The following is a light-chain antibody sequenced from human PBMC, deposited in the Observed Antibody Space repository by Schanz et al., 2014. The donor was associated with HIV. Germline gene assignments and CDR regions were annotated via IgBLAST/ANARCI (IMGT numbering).Light chain of an antibody. Sequence: DIQMTQSPSSLSASVGDRVTITCRASQAISNSLAWYQHKPGKVPALLIYRASTLQSGVPSRFSGSGSGTDFTLTISRLQPEDFATYYCQQYDNPLFTFGPGTKVDIK. CDR2: RAS. V-gene: IGKV1-27*01. J-gene: IGKJ3*01. CDR1: QAISNS. CDR3: QQYDNPLFT.